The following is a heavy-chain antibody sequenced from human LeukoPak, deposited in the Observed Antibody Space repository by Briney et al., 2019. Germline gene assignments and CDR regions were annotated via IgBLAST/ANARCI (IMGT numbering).Heavy chain of an antibody. D-gene: IGHD1-26*01. Sequence: GESLKISCQVSGFNFLSYRIAWVRQGAGKGLEWMGIIHPGDSEITYSPSFQGQVTISADKSTNTAYLQWSSLKASDTAMYYCARHVSGSYYHDAFDIWGQGTMVTVSS. CDR1: GFNFLSYR. CDR3: ARHVSGSYYHDAFDI. CDR2: IHPGDSEI. J-gene: IGHJ3*02. V-gene: IGHV5-51*01.